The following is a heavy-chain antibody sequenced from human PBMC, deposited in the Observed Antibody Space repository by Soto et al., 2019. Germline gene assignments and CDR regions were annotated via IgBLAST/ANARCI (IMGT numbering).Heavy chain of an antibody. Sequence: QVQLVQSGAEVKKPGASVKVSCRASGYTFTGNAIHWIRQAPGQRLEWIGKIDPGNGNTKFSQNFQGRVTITRDTSAGAAYMELNTLGSEDTSIYYCARSETGYSRFDYWGQGTLVTVSS. CDR3: ARSETGYSRFDY. V-gene: IGHV1-3*01. D-gene: IGHD3-9*01. J-gene: IGHJ4*02. CDR1: GYTFTGNA. CDR2: IDPGNGNT.